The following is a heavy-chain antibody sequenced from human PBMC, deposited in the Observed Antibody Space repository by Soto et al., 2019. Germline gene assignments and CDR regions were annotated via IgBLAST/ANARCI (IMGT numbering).Heavy chain of an antibody. CDR1: GYSLTSYW. Sequence: PGESLKISCKGSGYSLTSYWISWVRQMPGKGLEWMGRIDPSDSYTNYSPSFQGHVTISADKSISTAYLQWSSLKASDTAMYYCASRYYDSSGYSDDAFDIWGQGTMVTVSS. J-gene: IGHJ3*02. CDR2: IDPSDSYT. D-gene: IGHD3-22*01. V-gene: IGHV5-10-1*01. CDR3: ASRYYDSSGYSDDAFDI.